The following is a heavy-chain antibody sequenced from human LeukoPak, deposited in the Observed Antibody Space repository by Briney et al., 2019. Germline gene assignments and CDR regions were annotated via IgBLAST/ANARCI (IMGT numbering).Heavy chain of an antibody. CDR2: ISGSGGST. Sequence: PGGSLRLSCAASGFTFSSYAMSWVRQAPGKGLEWVSAISGSGGSTYYADSVKGRFTISRDNSKNTLYLQMNSLRAEDTAVYYCAKDLGFLEWLPEYFQHWGQGTLVTVSS. J-gene: IGHJ1*01. CDR3: AKDLGFLEWLPEYFQH. CDR1: GFTFSSYA. V-gene: IGHV3-23*01. D-gene: IGHD3-3*01.